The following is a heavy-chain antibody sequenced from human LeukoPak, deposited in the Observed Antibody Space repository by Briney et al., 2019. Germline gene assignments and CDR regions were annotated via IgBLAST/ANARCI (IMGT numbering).Heavy chain of an antibody. J-gene: IGHJ4*02. CDR2: ISGGGDIT. D-gene: IGHD2-21*02. CDR1: GFNFANHA. Sequence: GGSLRLSCAASGFNFANHAMSWVRQTAGKGLEWVSAISGGGDITYYADSVKGRFTISRDNSKDTLFPQMHSLRPGDTAVYYCVREDTPATANYWGQGTLVTISS. CDR3: VREDTPATANY. V-gene: IGHV3-23*01.